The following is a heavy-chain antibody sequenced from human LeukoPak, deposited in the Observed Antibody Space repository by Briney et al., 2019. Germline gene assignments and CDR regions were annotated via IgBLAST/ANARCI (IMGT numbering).Heavy chain of an antibody. CDR3: VRTRYDLWSDYLGYYFDY. Sequence: SVTLSLTCTVAGDSISSGDYYWSWIRQPPGKGLEWIGYIYYSGNTFYNPSLKSRVTISVDTSKNQFSLKLSSVAAADTAVYYCVRTRYDLWSDYLGYYFDYRGQGTLVTVSS. V-gene: IGHV4-30-4*08. CDR1: GDSISSGDYY. D-gene: IGHD3-3*01. J-gene: IGHJ4*02. CDR2: IYYSGNT.